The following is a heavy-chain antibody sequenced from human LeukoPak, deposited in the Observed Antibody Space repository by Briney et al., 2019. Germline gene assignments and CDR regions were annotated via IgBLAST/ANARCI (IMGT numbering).Heavy chain of an antibody. D-gene: IGHD6-6*01. CDR1: GFTFSSYS. Sequence: GGSLRLSCAASGFTFSSYSMNWVRQAPGKGLEWVSSISSSSSYIYYADSVKGRFTISRDNAKNSLYLQMNSLRAEDTAVYYCARLDSSSSSYFDYWGQGTLVTVSS. V-gene: IGHV3-21*01. J-gene: IGHJ4*02. CDR3: ARLDSSSSSYFDY. CDR2: ISSSSSYI.